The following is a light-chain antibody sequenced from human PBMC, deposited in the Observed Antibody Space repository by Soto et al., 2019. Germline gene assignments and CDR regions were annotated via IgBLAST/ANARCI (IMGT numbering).Light chain of an antibody. J-gene: IGKJ5*01. Sequence: DIQMTQSPSSLSASVGHRVTITCGASQSISRYLNWYQQKPGKAPKLLIYAASSLQSGVPSRFSGSGSGTDFTLTISSLQTEDFATYHCQQLNTLPFTFGQGTRLEIK. CDR2: AAS. CDR3: QQLNTLPFT. CDR1: QSISRY. V-gene: IGKV1-39*01.